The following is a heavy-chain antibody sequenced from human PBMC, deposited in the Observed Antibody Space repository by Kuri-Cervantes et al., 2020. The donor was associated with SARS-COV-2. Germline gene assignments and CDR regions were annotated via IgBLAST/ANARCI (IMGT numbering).Heavy chain of an antibody. J-gene: IGHJ3*02. CDR2: INPNSGGT. D-gene: IGHD3-22*01. Sequence: ASVKVSCKASGYTFTGYYMHWVRQAPGQGLEWMGWINPNSGGTNYAQKFQGWVTMTRDTSISTVYMELSGLRSDDTAVYYCARSTSFRRLVVISQGGAFDIWGQGTMVTVSS. V-gene: IGHV1-2*04. CDR3: ARSTSFRRLVVISQGGAFDI. CDR1: GYTFTGYY.